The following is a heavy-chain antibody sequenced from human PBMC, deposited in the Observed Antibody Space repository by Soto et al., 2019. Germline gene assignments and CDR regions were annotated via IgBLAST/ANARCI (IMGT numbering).Heavy chain of an antibody. J-gene: IGHJ4*02. D-gene: IGHD2-15*01. CDR3: ARGYFGYCSGGSCPGDY. CDR2: MNPNSGNT. V-gene: IGHV1-8*01. Sequence: SVKVSCKASGYTFTSYDINWVRQATGQGLEWMGWMNPNSGNTGYAQKFQGRVTMTRNTSISTAYMELSSLRSEDTAVYYCARGYFGYCSGGSCPGDYWGQGTLVTVSS. CDR1: GYTFTSYD.